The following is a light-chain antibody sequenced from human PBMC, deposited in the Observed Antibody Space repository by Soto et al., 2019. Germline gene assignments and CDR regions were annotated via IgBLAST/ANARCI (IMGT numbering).Light chain of an antibody. Sequence: EIVLTQSPGTLSLSPGERATLSCRASQSVSSNYLAWYQQKPGQAPRLLIYGASIRATGLPDRFSGSGPGTDFTLTISRLEPEDFAVYYCQQYGSSLPWTFGQGTKVEIK. CDR3: QQYGSSLPWT. CDR2: GAS. V-gene: IGKV3-20*01. CDR1: QSVSSNY. J-gene: IGKJ1*01.